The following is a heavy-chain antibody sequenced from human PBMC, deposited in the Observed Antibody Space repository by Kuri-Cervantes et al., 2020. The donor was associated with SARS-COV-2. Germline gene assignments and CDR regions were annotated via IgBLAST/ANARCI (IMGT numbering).Heavy chain of an antibody. Sequence: SQTLSLTCAVSGYSISSGYYWGWIRQPPGKGLEWIGSIYHSGSTYYTPSLKSRVTISVDTSKNQFSLKLSPVTAAETAVYYCARLSGYDSSGYSDYWGQGTLVTVSS. CDR3: ARLSGYDSSGYSDY. CDR2: IYHSGST. J-gene: IGHJ4*02. V-gene: IGHV4-38-2*01. CDR1: GYSISSGYY. D-gene: IGHD3-22*01.